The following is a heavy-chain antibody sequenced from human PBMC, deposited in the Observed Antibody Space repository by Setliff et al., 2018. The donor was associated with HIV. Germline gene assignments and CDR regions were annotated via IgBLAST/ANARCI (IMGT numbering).Heavy chain of an antibody. V-gene: IGHV3-30*18. Sequence: SGESLKISCVASGFTFSNYGMHWVRQAPGKGLEWVAAVAYDGGDKFYGDSVKGRFTISRDNSKNTVYLQMNSLRAEDTAVYYCAKDLRGSGSYFTYFDSWGQGTLVTVSS. J-gene: IGHJ4*02. D-gene: IGHD3-10*01. CDR2: VAYDGGDK. CDR3: AKDLRGSGSYFTYFDS. CDR1: GFTFSNYG.